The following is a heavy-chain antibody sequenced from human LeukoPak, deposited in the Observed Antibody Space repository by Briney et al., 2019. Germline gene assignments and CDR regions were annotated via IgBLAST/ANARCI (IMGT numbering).Heavy chain of an antibody. CDR1: GYTFTSYY. Sequence: GAPVKVSCKASGYTFTSYYMHWVRQAPGQGLEWMGIINPSGGSTSYAQKFQGRVTMTRDTSTSTVYMELSSLRSEDTAVYYCARGVRSYNSSGYNWFDPWGQGTLVTVSS. CDR3: ARGVRSYNSSGYNWFDP. CDR2: INPSGGST. J-gene: IGHJ5*02. D-gene: IGHD3-22*01. V-gene: IGHV1-46*01.